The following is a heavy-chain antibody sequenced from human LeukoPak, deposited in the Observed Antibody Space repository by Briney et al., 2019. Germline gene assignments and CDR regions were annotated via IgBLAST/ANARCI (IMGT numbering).Heavy chain of an antibody. D-gene: IGHD2-2*01. Sequence: GGSLRLSCAASGFTFDDYVMHWVRQAPGRGLEWVSGISRDSANIGYADSVKGRFTISRDNAKNSPYLQMNSLTTEDTALYYCARDFCTGCNYYFYGMDVWGRGTTVTVSS. CDR3: ARDFCTGCNYYFYGMDV. V-gene: IGHV3-9*01. CDR2: ISRDSANI. CDR1: GFTFDDYV. J-gene: IGHJ6*02.